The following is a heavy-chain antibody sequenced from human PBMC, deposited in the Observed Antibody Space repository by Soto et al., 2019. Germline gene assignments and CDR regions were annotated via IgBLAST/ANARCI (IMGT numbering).Heavy chain of an antibody. CDR1: GYIFTSYW. Sequence: GESLKISGNGSGYIFTSYWIAWVRQVPGKGLEWMGIIYPADSDVRHSPSFQGQVTISVDKSLSTAYLQWSSLKASDTAMYYCARQDCSGGSCYSSRHYYYGMDVWGQGTTVTVSS. CDR3: ARQDCSGGSCYSSRHYYYGMDV. J-gene: IGHJ6*02. V-gene: IGHV5-51*01. D-gene: IGHD2-15*01. CDR2: IYPADSDV.